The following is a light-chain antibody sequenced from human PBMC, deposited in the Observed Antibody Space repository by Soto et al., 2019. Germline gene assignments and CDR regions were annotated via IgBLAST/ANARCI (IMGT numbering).Light chain of an antibody. CDR3: SSYAGDYSYV. J-gene: IGLJ1*01. Sequence: QSALTQPASVSGSPGQSITISCTGTSSDVGGYNYVSWYQQHPGKAPKLMIYEVSNRPSGVSNRFSGSKSGNTASLTISGLQAEDEADYYCSSYAGDYSYVFGTATKVTVL. CDR2: EVS. CDR1: SSDVGGYNY. V-gene: IGLV2-14*01.